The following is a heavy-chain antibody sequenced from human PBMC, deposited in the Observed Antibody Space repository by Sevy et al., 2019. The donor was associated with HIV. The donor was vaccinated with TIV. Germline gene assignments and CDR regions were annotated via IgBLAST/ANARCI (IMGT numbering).Heavy chain of an antibody. V-gene: IGHV5-51*01. CDR2: IYPGDSDT. CDR1: GYSFTNFW. D-gene: IGHD2-15*01. CDR3: ARQAAPPTRITHIDY. J-gene: IGHJ4*02. Sequence: GGSLRLSCKASGYSFTNFWIGWVRQMPGKGLEWMGIIYPGDSDTRYSPSFQGQVTISADKSISTAYLQWSSLKASDTAMYYCARQAAPPTRITHIDYWGQGTLVTVSS.